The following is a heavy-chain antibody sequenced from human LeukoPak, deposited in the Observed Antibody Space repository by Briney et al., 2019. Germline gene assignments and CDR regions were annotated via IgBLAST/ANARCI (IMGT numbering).Heavy chain of an antibody. CDR1: GGTFSSYA. D-gene: IGHD3-3*01. CDR3: ATPWYYDFWSGYYF. V-gene: IGHV1-69*13. CDR2: IIPIFGTA. Sequence: SVKVSCKASGGTFSSYAISWVRQAPGQGLEWMGGIIPIFGTANYAQKFQGRVTITADESTSTAYMELSSLRSEDTAVYYCATPWYYDFWSGYYFWGQGTLVTVSS. J-gene: IGHJ4*02.